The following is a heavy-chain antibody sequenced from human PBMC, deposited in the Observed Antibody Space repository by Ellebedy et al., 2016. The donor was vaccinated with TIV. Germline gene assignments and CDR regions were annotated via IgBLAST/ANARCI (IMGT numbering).Heavy chain of an antibody. CDR2: IKPDGTDK. J-gene: IGHJ5*02. V-gene: IGHV3-7*01. Sequence: GGSLRLSCAASGFAFKNSWMSWVRQAPGKGPEWVANIKPDGTDKLYVDAVKGRFNISRDNTKNSLLLQMNSLRADDTAVYYCARGGASSLPFDPWGQGKLVTVSS. CDR1: GFAFKNSW. D-gene: IGHD6-13*01. CDR3: ARGGASSLPFDP.